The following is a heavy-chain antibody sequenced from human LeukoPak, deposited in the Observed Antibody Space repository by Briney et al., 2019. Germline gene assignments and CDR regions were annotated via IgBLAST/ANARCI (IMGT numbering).Heavy chain of an antibody. CDR3: ARVIGSYGDSAY. CDR1: EVTLSSYG. V-gene: IGHV3-48*04. Sequence: GGSLRLSCAASEVTLSSYGVSWVRQAPGKGLEWVSYISSTSSAIYYADSVKGRFTISRDNAKNSLYLQMNSLRAEDTAVYYCARVIGSYGDSAYWGQGTLVTVSS. J-gene: IGHJ4*02. CDR2: ISSTSSAI. D-gene: IGHD3-16*01.